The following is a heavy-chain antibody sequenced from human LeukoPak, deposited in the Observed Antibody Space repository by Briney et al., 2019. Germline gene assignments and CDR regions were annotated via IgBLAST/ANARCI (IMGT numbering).Heavy chain of an antibody. CDR1: GGSISSGGYY. J-gene: IGHJ5*02. V-gene: IGHV4-31*03. Sequence: SETLSLTCTVSGGSISSGGYYWSWIRQHPGKGLEWIGYIYYSGSTYYNSSLKSRVTLSVDTSKNQFSLKLSSVTAADTAVYYCAKSTSCCYSWFDPWGQGTLVTVSS. CDR2: IYYSGST. CDR3: AKSTSCCYSWFDP. D-gene: IGHD2-2*01.